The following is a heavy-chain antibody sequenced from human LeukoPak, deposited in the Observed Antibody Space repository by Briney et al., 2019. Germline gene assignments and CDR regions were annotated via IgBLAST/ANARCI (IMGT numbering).Heavy chain of an antibody. Sequence: GGSLRLSCAASGFTFSSHWMNWVRQAPGKGLEWVANIKQDGSEKYYVDSVKGRFTISRDNAKNSLYLQMSSLRAEDMALYYCAKGSSTTYYDFWNGFGGFDYWGQGTLVTVSS. J-gene: IGHJ4*02. D-gene: IGHD3-3*01. CDR1: GFTFSSHW. V-gene: IGHV3-7*03. CDR3: AKGSSTTYYDFWNGFGGFDY. CDR2: IKQDGSEK.